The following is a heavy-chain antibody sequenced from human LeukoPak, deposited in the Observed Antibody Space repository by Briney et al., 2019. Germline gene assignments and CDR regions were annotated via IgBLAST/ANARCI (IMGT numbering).Heavy chain of an antibody. V-gene: IGHV1-18*01. CDR3: ARGKGITGLDY. Sequence: GASVKVSCKASGSTFSNYGISWGRQAPGQGLEWMGWISAYNGNTNYAQKLQGRVTMTTDTSTSTAYMELRSLRSDYTAVYYCARGKGITGLDYWGQGTLVTVSS. J-gene: IGHJ4*02. CDR2: ISAYNGNT. D-gene: IGHD1-20*01. CDR1: GSTFSNYG.